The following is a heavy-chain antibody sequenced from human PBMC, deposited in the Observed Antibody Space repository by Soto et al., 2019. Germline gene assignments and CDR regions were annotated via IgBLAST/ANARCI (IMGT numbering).Heavy chain of an antibody. D-gene: IGHD3-10*01. CDR2: ISYDGSNN. Sequence: QVQLVESGGGVVQPGRSLRLSCAASGFTFSSYGMHWVRQAPGKGLEWVAVISYDGSNNYYADSVKGRFTISRDNSKNTLDLQMNSLRAEDTAVYYCAKSFGVRGVLYYYYYGMDVWGQGTTVTVSS. CDR3: AKSFGVRGVLYYYYYGMDV. CDR1: GFTFSSYG. J-gene: IGHJ6*02. V-gene: IGHV3-30*18.